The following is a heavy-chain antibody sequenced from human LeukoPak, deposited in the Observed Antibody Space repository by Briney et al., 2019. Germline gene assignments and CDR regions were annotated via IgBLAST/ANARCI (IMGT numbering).Heavy chain of an antibody. Sequence: GESLKISCKASAYRVTSYWISWVRQMPGKGLEWMGIIYTGDSDTRYSPSFQGQVTISADKSLNTASLQWRSLKASDTAMYYCARRPTSSSWYFDYWGQGTLVSVCS. J-gene: IGHJ4*02. CDR3: ARRPTSSSWYFDY. V-gene: IGHV5-51*01. D-gene: IGHD6-13*01. CDR1: AYRVTSYW. CDR2: IYTGDSDT.